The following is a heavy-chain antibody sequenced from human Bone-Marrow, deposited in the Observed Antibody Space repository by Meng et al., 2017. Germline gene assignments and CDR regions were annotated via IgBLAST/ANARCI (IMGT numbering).Heavy chain of an antibody. D-gene: IGHD2-15*01. V-gene: IGHV3-33*01. CDR3: ARDVGYCSGGSCYVSYYYYGMDV. J-gene: IGHJ6*02. CDR2: IWYDGSNK. CDR1: GFTFSSYG. Sequence: GGSLRLSCAASGFTFSSYGMHWVRQAPGKGLEWVAVIWYDGSNKYYADSVKGRFTISRDNSKNTLYLQMNSLRAEDTAVYYCARDVGYCSGGSCYVSYYYYGMDVWGQGTTVTVSS.